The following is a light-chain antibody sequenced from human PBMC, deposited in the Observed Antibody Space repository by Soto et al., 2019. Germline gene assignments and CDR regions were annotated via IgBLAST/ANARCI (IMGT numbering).Light chain of an antibody. CDR2: GAS. CDR3: QQYGRSPPWT. CDR1: QSVSSSY. V-gene: IGKV3-20*01. Sequence: EIVLTQSPGTLSLSPGERATLSCRASQSVSSSYLAWYQQKPGQAPRLLIYGASYRATGIPDRFSGSGSGTDFTLTISRLEPEDFAVFYFQQYGRSPPWTFGQGTKVEIK. J-gene: IGKJ1*01.